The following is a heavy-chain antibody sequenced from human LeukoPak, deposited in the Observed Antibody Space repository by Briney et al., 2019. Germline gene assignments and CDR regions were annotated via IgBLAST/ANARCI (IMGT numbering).Heavy chain of an antibody. CDR1: GFTFSSYG. Sequence: PGGSLRLSCAASGFTFSSYGMHWVRQAPGKGLEWVAVISYDGSDKFYADSVKGRFTISRDNSKNTLYLQMNSLEAEDTAVYYCAKDIGDYFDYWGQGTLVTVSS. CDR3: AKDIGDYFDY. D-gene: IGHD3-3*01. CDR2: ISYDGSDK. J-gene: IGHJ4*02. V-gene: IGHV3-30*18.